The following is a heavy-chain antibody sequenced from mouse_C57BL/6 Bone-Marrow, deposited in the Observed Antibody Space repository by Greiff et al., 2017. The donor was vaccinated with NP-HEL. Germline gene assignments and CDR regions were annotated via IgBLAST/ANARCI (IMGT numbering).Heavy chain of an antibody. Sequence: ESGPGLVKPSQSLSLTCSVTGYSITSGYYWNWIRQFPGNKLEWMGYISYDGSNNYNPSLKNRISITRDPSKNQFFLKLNSVTTEDTATYYCARGGGNGAWFAYWGQGTLVTVSA. CDR3: ARGGGNGAWFAY. J-gene: IGHJ3*01. CDR2: ISYDGSN. V-gene: IGHV3-6*01. CDR1: GYSITSGYY. D-gene: IGHD2-1*01.